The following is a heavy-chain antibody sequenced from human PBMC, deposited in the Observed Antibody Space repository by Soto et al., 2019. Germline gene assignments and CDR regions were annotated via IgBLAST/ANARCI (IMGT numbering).Heavy chain of an antibody. V-gene: IGHV3-30-3*01. Sequence: QVQLVESGGGVVQPGRSLRLSCAASGFTFSSYAMHWVRQAPGKGLEWVAVISYDGSNKYYADSVKGRFTISRDNSKNTLYLQMNSLRAEDTAVYYCARGGNWCLSPSDYWGQGTLVTVSS. CDR2: ISYDGSNK. CDR1: GFTFSSYA. D-gene: IGHD2-8*02. J-gene: IGHJ4*02. CDR3: ARGGNWCLSPSDY.